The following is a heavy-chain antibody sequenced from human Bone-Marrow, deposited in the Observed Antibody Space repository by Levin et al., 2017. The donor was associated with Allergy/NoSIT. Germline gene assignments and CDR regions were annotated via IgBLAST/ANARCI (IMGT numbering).Heavy chain of an antibody. CDR2: IFYGGNT. V-gene: IGHV4-39*01. D-gene: IGHD6-25*01. Sequence: PSETLSLTCTLSGGSLSSSSYYWGWIRQPPGKELEWIASIFYGGNTYYNPSLRGRVTIASDTSKNQFSLTLNSVTAADTAVYYCTRPQAGRYMDVWGNGTTVTVSS. CDR1: GGSLSSSSYY. J-gene: IGHJ6*03. CDR3: TRPQAGRYMDV.